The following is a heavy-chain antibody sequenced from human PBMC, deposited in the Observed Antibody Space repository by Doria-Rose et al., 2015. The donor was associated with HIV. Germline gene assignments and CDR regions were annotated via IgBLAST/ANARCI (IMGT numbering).Heavy chain of an antibody. J-gene: IGHJ4*02. CDR1: GVSLSSPGMG. D-gene: IGHD6-13*01. CDR2: IFSDDER. Sequence: QVTLKESGPVLVKPTETLTLTCTVSGVSLSSPGMGVSWIRQSPGHALEWLATIFSDDERSYKTSLKSRLTISRGTSKSQVVLTMTDMDPVDTATYYCARIKSSRWYHKYYFDFWGQGTLVIVSA. CDR3: ARIKSSRWYHKYYFDF. V-gene: IGHV2-26*01.